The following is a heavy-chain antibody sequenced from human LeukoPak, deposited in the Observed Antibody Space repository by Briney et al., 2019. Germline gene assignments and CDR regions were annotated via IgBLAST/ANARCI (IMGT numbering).Heavy chain of an antibody. CDR3: AKVGMVGSTYYFDN. CDR2: DSGSGGSP. Sequence: PGGSLRLSCAASGFTFRSYAMSWVRQAPGKGLQWASTDSGSGGSPYYADSVKGRFTISRDNSKNTLYLQMTSLRVEDTAVYYCAKVGMVGSTYYFDNWGQGTLVTVSS. D-gene: IGHD1-26*01. CDR1: GFTFRSYA. J-gene: IGHJ4*02. V-gene: IGHV3-23*01.